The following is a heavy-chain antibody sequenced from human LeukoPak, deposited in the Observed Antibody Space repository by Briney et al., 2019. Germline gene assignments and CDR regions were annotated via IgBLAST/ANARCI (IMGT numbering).Heavy chain of an antibody. CDR1: GFTFSSYG. D-gene: IGHD1-26*01. Sequence: GGSLRLSCAASGFTFSSYGMHWVRQAPGKGLEWVAFIRYDGSNKYYADSVKGRFTISRDNSKNTLYLQMNSLRAEDTAVYYCVFGAWELLDDAFDIWGQGTMVTVSS. CDR3: VFGAWELLDDAFDI. J-gene: IGHJ3*02. CDR2: IRYDGSNK. V-gene: IGHV3-30*02.